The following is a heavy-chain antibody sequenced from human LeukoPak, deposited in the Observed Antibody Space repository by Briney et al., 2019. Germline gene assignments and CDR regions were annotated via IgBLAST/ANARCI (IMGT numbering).Heavy chain of an antibody. Sequence: PGGSLRLSCAASGFTFDDYAMHWVRQAPGKGLEWVSLISGDGGSTYYADSVKGRFTISRDNSKNTLYLQMNSLRAEDTAVYYCAKSGEPDAFDIWGQGTMVTVSS. CDR1: GFTFDDYA. CDR3: AKSGEPDAFDI. J-gene: IGHJ3*02. V-gene: IGHV3-43*02. D-gene: IGHD4-17*01. CDR2: ISGDGGST.